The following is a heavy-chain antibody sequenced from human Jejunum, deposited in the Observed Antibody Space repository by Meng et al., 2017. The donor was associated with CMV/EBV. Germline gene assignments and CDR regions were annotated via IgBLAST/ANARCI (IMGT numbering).Heavy chain of an antibody. CDR3: ARSQRSMVRGVTHFDY. CDR1: VNFSDYY. J-gene: IGHJ4*02. Sequence: VNFSDYYMTWIRQAPGKGLEWISYISTGSSTISYADSVKGRFTISRDNAKNSLYLQMNSLRVEDTAVYYCARSQRSMVRGVTHFDYWGQGTLVTVSS. V-gene: IGHV3-11*01. CDR2: ISTGSSTI. D-gene: IGHD3-10*01.